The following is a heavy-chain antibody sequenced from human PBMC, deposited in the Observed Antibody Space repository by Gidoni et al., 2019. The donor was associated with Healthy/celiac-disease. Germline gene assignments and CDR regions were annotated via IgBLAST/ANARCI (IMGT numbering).Heavy chain of an antibody. CDR3: ARGEEMATMARNY. CDR1: GLTFSSYA. V-gene: IGHV3-30*04. J-gene: IGHJ4*02. CDR2: ISYDGRNK. Sequence: QVQLVASGGRVVQPGRSLRISCHASGLTFSSYAMHWVRQDPGKGLEWVAVISYDGRNKYYADYVKGRFTISRDNSKNTLYLQMNSLRAEDTAVYYCARGEEMATMARNYWGQGTLVTVSS. D-gene: IGHD5-12*01.